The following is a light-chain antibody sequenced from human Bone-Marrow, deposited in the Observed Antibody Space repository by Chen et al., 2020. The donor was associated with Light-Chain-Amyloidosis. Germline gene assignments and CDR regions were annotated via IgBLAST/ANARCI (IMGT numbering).Light chain of an antibody. J-gene: IGKJ4*01. CDR3: QQRGSWPLT. CDR2: DAS. CDR1: QSVSSY. V-gene: IGKV3-11*01. Sequence: DIVLTQPPATLSFSPGERANLSCRASQSVSSYLAWYQQKPGQAPRLLIYDASNRATGIHARFRGSGSGTDFTLTISRLEPEDFAVYYCQQRGSWPLTFGGGTKVEIK.